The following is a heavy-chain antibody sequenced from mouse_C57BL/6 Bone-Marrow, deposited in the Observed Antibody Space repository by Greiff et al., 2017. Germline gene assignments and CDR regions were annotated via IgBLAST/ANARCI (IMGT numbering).Heavy chain of an antibody. J-gene: IGHJ3*01. CDR2: IHPSDSDT. Sequence: QVQLKQPGAELVKPGASVKVSCKASGYTFTSYWMHWVKQRPGQGLEWIGRIHPSDSDTNYNQKFKGKATLTVDKSSSTAYMQLSSLTSEDSAVCYCAIEGDGNYKGWFAYWGQGTLVTVSA. D-gene: IGHD2-1*01. CDR3: AIEGDGNYKGWFAY. CDR1: GYTFTSYW. V-gene: IGHV1-74*01.